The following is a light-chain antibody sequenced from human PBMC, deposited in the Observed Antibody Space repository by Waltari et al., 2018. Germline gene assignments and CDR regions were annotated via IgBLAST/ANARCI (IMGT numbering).Light chain of an antibody. CDR1: QSLVYSDGNTY. V-gene: IGKV2-30*01. CDR2: KVS. J-gene: IGKJ1*01. CDR3: LQGTHWPWT. Sequence: DVVMTQSPLSLPVTLGQPASISCRSSQSLVYSDGNTYLNWFQQRPGQSPRRLIYKVSSRDAGVPDRFSGSGSGTDVTLKISRAEAEDVGVYYCLQGTHWPWTFGQGTKVEIK.